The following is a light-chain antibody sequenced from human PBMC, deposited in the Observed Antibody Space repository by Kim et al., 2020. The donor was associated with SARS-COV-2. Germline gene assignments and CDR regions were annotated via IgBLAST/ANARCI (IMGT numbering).Light chain of an antibody. CDR1: QSVSSN. J-gene: IGKJ1*01. CDR2: DAS. V-gene: IGKV3-15*01. CDR3: QQYNNWPPWT. Sequence: EIVMTQSPATLSVSPGERATLSCRAGQSVSSNLAWYQQKPGQTPRLLIYDASSRATAIPARFSGRGSGTEFTLTISRLQSEDFAVYYCQQYNNWPPWTFGQGTKVDFK.